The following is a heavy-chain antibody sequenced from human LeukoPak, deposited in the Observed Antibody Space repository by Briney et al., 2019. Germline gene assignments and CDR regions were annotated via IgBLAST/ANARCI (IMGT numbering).Heavy chain of an antibody. CDR3: ARDQAGYSSGFSSNY. V-gene: IGHV1-2*02. D-gene: IGHD6-19*01. CDR2: INPNSGGT. Sequence: GASVKVSCKASGYTFTGYYMHWVRRAPGQGLEWMGWINPNSGGTNYAQKFQGRVTMTRDTSISTAYMELSRLRSDDTAVYYCARDQAGYSSGFSSNYWGQGTLVTVSS. CDR1: GYTFTGYY. J-gene: IGHJ4*02.